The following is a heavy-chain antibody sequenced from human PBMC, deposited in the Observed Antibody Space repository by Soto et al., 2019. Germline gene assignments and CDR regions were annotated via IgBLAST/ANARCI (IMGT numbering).Heavy chain of an antibody. V-gene: IGHV3-23*01. CDR3: AKVDRPLVSGPYYFDN. CDR1: GFTFQNYA. D-gene: IGHD3-10*01. CDR2: ISDSGST. J-gene: IGHJ4*02. Sequence: QSGGSLRLSCGASGFTFQNYAMSWVRQAPGKGLEWVSVISDSGSTRYADSVRGRFTISREDSMQTLFLQLNSLRPDDTATYYCAKVDRPLVSGPYYFDNWGQGTPVTVSS.